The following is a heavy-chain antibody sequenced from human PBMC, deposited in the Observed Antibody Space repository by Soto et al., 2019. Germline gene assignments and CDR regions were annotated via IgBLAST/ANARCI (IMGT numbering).Heavy chain of an antibody. CDR3: ARDSAFLFGSTGYFDY. Sequence: QVELKQSGAAVKKPGASVKVSCRASGYTFANYGITWVRQAPGQGLQWMGWISGHDGKTKSNKNLQGRITMTTDTSTNTAYLELKHLKSEDTAIYYCARDSAFLFGSTGYFDYWGQGTLVSVSS. J-gene: IGHJ4*02. CDR2: ISGHDGKT. V-gene: IGHV1-18*04. CDR1: GYTFANYG. D-gene: IGHD2-15*01.